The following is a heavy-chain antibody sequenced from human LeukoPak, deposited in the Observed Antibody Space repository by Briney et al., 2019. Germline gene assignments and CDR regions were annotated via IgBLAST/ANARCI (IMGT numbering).Heavy chain of an antibody. Sequence: GGSLRLSCAASGFTFTSYWMSWVRQAPGKGLEWVGNIKQDGSEKNYLDSVKGRFTISRDSAKDSLYLQMNSLRADDTAVYYCARGCGPDCSPFRDYWGQGTLVTVSS. V-gene: IGHV3-7*02. CDR3: ARGCGPDCSPFRDY. CDR1: GFTFTSYW. CDR2: IKQDGSEK. J-gene: IGHJ4*02. D-gene: IGHD2-21*02.